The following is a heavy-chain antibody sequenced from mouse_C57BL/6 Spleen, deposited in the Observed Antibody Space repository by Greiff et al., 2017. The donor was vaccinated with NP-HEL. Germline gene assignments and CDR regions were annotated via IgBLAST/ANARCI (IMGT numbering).Heavy chain of an antibody. Sequence: QVQLQQSGAELVRPGASVTLSCKASGYTFTDYEMHWVKQTPVHGLEWIGAIDPETGGTAYNQKFKGKAILTADKSSSTAYMELRSLTSEDSAVYYCTRFYDYDGFADWGQGTLVTVSA. V-gene: IGHV1-15*01. CDR1: GYTFTDYE. J-gene: IGHJ3*01. CDR2: IDPETGGT. D-gene: IGHD2-4*01. CDR3: TRFYDYDGFAD.